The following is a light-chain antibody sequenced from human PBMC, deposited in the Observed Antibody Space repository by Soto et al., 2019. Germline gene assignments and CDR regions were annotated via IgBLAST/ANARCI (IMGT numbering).Light chain of an antibody. Sequence: VLTQSPATLSLSPGERATLSCRASQNVSSYLAWYQQKPGQAPRLLIYDASTRATGIPARFSGSGSGTDFTLTISSLEPEDFAVYYCQQRSNWYTFGQGTKLEIK. CDR1: QNVSSY. V-gene: IGKV3-11*01. J-gene: IGKJ2*01. CDR2: DAS. CDR3: QQRSNWYT.